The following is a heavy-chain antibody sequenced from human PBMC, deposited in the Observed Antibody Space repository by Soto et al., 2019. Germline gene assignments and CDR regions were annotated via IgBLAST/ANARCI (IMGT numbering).Heavy chain of an antibody. Sequence: PGGSLRLSCAASGFTVSSNDMSWVRQAPGKGLEWVSLIYSGGSTYYADSVRGRFTISRDNSKNTLYLQMNSLRVEDTALYYCARSFGYNYVFGPADYWGQGSLVTVSS. V-gene: IGHV3-66*01. CDR2: IYSGGST. CDR1: GFTVSSND. CDR3: ARSFGYNYVFGPADY. D-gene: IGHD5-18*01. J-gene: IGHJ4*02.